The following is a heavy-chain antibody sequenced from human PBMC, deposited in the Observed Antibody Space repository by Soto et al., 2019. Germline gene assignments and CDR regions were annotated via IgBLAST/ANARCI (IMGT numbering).Heavy chain of an antibody. Sequence: GGSLRLSCAASGFTFDDYAMHWVRQAPGKGLEWVSGISWNSGSIGYADSVKGRFTISRDNAKNSLYLQMNSLGAEDKALYYCAKGVDKVRGSFDYWGQGTLVTVSS. V-gene: IGHV3-9*01. CDR3: AKGVDKVRGSFDY. J-gene: IGHJ4*02. D-gene: IGHD5-12*01. CDR2: ISWNSGSI. CDR1: GFTFDDYA.